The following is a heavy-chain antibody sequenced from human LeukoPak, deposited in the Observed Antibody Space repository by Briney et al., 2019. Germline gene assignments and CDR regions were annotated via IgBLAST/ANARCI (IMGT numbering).Heavy chain of an antibody. CDR2: VYYSGST. V-gene: IGHV4-61*01. Sequence: SETLSLTCTVSGYSISSGYYWSWIRQPPGKGLEWIGYVYYSGSTNYNPSLKSRLTISVDTSKKQFSLKLSSVTAADTAVYYCARAVAGQYNWFDPWGQGTLVTVSS. CDR1: GYSISSGYY. D-gene: IGHD6-19*01. CDR3: ARAVAGQYNWFDP. J-gene: IGHJ5*02.